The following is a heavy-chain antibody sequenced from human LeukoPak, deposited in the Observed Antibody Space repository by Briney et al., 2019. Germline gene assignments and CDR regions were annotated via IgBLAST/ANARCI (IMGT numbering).Heavy chain of an antibody. V-gene: IGHV4-59*12. J-gene: IGHJ4*02. CDR2: IYYSGST. Sequence: SETLSLTCTVSGGSISSYYWSWIRQPPGKGLEWIGYIYYSGSTNYNPSLKSRVTISVDTSKNQFSLKLSSVTAADTAVYYCARGSHISPLANWGQGTLVTVSS. CDR1: GGSISSYY. D-gene: IGHD3-3*02. CDR3: ARGSHISPLAN.